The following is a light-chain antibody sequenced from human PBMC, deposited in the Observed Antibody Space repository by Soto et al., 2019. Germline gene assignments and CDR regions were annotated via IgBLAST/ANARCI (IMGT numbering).Light chain of an antibody. Sequence: DIQLTQSPSSLSASVGDRVTISCRASQSIGTSLNWYQRKPGKAPNLLIYGTSYLHSGVPSRFSGTGSGTDFTLIITSLQRGDFATYYCQQTYSSLWTFRQGTKV. CDR2: GTS. CDR3: QQTYSSLWT. V-gene: IGKV1-39*01. J-gene: IGKJ1*01. CDR1: QSIGTS.